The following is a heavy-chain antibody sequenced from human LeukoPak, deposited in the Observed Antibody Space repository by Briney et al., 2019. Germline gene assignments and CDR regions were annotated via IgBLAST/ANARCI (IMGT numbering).Heavy chain of an antibody. Sequence: SETLSLTCTASGGSISSSSYYWGWIREPPGKGLEWIGSIYYSGSTYYNPSLKSRVTISVDTSKNQFSLKLSSVTAADTAVYYCARQDFWSGYYAFDIWGQGTMVTVSS. CDR1: GGSISSSSYY. CDR2: IYYSGST. J-gene: IGHJ3*02. D-gene: IGHD3-3*01. V-gene: IGHV4-39*01. CDR3: ARQDFWSGYYAFDI.